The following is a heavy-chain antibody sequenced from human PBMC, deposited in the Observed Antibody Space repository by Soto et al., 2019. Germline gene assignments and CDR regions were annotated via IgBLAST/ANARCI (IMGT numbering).Heavy chain of an antibody. CDR2: IYHSGNT. D-gene: IGHD6-13*01. CDR1: NDSIRSSNW. CDR3: ARQSHHEQFDY. V-gene: IGHV4-4*02. Sequence: SETLSLTCAVSNDSIRSSNWWSWVRQPPGKGLEWIGEIYHSGNTNYNPSLKTRVTISVDKSKNQFSLKLSSVTAADTAVHYCARQSHHEQFDYWGLGTLVTVSS. J-gene: IGHJ4*02.